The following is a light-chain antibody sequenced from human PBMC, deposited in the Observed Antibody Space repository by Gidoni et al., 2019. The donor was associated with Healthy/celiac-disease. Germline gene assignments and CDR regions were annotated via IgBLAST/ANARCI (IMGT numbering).Light chain of an antibody. Sequence: DIQMTQSPSSLSASVGDRVTITCRASQRISSYLNWYQQKPGKAPKLLIYAASSLQSGVPSRFSGSGSGTDFTRTISSLQPEDFATYYCQQSYSTPWTFGQGTKLEIK. CDR2: AAS. J-gene: IGKJ2*01. CDR1: QRISSY. V-gene: IGKV1-39*01. CDR3: QQSYSTPWT.